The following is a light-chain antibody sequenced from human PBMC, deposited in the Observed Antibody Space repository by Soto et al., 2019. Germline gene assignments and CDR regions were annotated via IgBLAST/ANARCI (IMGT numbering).Light chain of an antibody. V-gene: IGLV2-14*01. J-gene: IGLJ2*01. Sequence: QSALTQPASVSGSPGQSITISCTGTSSDVGAYNYVSWYQQHPGKAPKLMIYDVSNRPSGVSNRFSGSKSGNTASLTISGLQAEDEAYYYCSSYTSSNTPYVVFGGGTKLTVL. CDR1: SSDVGAYNY. CDR3: SSYTSSNTPYVV. CDR2: DVS.